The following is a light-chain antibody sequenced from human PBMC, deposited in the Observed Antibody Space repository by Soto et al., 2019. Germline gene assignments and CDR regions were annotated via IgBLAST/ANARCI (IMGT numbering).Light chain of an antibody. V-gene: IGLV1-44*01. Sequence: QSVMPQPPSASGTPGQRVVIPCSGRDSDVGTNPVNRYQHVPGAAPKLLIYINHQRSAWVPDRFSGSKSGTSASLAINGLRSEDEADYYCAAWDDTLPGYVFGSGTKVTLL. CDR2: INH. J-gene: IGLJ1*01. CDR1: DSDVGTNP. CDR3: AAWDDTLPGYV.